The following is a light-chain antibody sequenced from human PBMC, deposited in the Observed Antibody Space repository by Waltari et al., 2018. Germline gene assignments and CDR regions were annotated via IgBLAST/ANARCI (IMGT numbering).Light chain of an antibody. Sequence: SYELTQDPAVSVALGQTVRITCQGDRLRDYYASWYQQKAGQATVLVIHGANKRPSGIPDRFSGSSSGNTASLTITGAQAEDEADYYCNSRDRSGDVVFGAGTKLTV. J-gene: IGLJ2*01. CDR2: GAN. CDR3: NSRDRSGDVV. CDR1: RLRDYY. V-gene: IGLV3-19*01.